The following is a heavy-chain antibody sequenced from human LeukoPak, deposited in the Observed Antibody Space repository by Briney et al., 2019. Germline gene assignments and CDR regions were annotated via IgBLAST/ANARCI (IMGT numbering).Heavy chain of an antibody. CDR3: ARDLGSLLVVDFDY. Sequence: ASVKVSCKASGYTFTSYGISWVRQAPGQGLERMGWISAYNGNTNYAQKLQGRVTMTTDTSTSTAYMELRSLRSDDTAVYYCARDLGSLLVVDFDYWGQGTLVTVSS. CDR1: GYTFTSYG. J-gene: IGHJ4*02. V-gene: IGHV1-18*01. CDR2: ISAYNGNT. D-gene: IGHD3-22*01.